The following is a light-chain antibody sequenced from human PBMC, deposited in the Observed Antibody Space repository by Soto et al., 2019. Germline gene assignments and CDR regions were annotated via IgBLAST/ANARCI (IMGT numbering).Light chain of an antibody. CDR2: DAS. Sequence: DIQMTQSPATLSASVGDRVTITCRASQSISSWLAWYQQKPGQAPKLLIYDASNWESGVPSRFSGGGAATESSLTISSLADDDFASYCRQQYNYLCAFGQGTKVDI. J-gene: IGKJ1*01. CDR1: QSISSW. CDR3: QQYNYLCA. V-gene: IGKV1-5*01.